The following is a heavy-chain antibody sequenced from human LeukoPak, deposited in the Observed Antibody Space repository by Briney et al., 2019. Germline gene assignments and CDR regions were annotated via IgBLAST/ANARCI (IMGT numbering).Heavy chain of an antibody. CDR3: AREKTARTTTTWFFDS. J-gene: IGHJ4*02. CDR2: INPNSGGT. V-gene: IGHV1-2*02. D-gene: IGHD3-9*01. CDR1: GYTFTGYY. Sequence: ASVKVSCKASGYTFTGYYMHWVRQAPGQGLEWMGWINPNSGGTNYAQKFQGRVTMTRDTSISTAYMELNRLKSDDTAVYFCAREKTARTTTTWFFDSWGQGTPVTVSS.